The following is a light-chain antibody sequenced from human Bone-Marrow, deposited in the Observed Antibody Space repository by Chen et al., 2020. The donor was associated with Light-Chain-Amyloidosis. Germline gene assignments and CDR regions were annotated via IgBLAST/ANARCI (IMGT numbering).Light chain of an antibody. J-gene: IGLJ2*01. Sequence: SYELTQPPSVSVSPGQTARITCSGEDLPTKYAYWYQQKPGQAPVLVIHRDTERPSGISERFSGSSSWTTATLTISGVQAEDEADYHCQSADSSGTYEVIFGGGTKLTVL. CDR1: DLPTKY. CDR3: QSADSSGTYEVI. V-gene: IGLV3-25*03. CDR2: RDT.